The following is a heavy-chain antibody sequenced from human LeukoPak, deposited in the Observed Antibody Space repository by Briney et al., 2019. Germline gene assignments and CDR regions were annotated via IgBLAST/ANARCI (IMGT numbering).Heavy chain of an antibody. J-gene: IGHJ4*02. V-gene: IGHV3-21*01. CDR3: ARGNSDYDHDY. CDR1: GFTFSRYS. Sequence: GGSPRLSCAASGFTFSRYSMNWVRQAPGKGLEWVSSISTTSRYIYYADSVQGRFTVTRDNAKNSLSLQMNSLRADDTAVYFCARGNSDYDHDYWGQGTLVTVSS. D-gene: IGHD5-12*01. CDR2: ISTTSRYI.